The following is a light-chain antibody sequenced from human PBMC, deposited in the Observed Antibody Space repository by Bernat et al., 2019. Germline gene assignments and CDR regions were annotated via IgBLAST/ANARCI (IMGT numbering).Light chain of an antibody. CDR3: QQYYSYPRT. V-gene: IGKV1-8*01. J-gene: IGKJ1*01. CDR2: AAS. Sequence: AIRMTQSPSSVSASTGDRVTVTCRASQGVGSYLAWYQQKPGKAPKLLIFAASTLQSGVPSRFSGSGSGTDFTLTISCLQSEDFATYYCQQYYSYPRTFGQGTEVELK. CDR1: QGVGSY.